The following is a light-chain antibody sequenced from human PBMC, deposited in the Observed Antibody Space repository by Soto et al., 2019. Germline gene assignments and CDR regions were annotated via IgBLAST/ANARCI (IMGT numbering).Light chain of an antibody. CDR2: GNT. CDR3: QSYDSSLSAHVV. V-gene: IGLV1-40*01. J-gene: IGLJ2*01. CDR1: SSNIGAGYD. Sequence: QAVVTQPPSVSGAPGQRVTISCTGSSSNIGAGYDVNWYQQLPGIAPQVLIYGNTNRASGVPDRFSASKSGTSASLAITGLQGEDEADYYCQSYDSSLSAHVVFGGGTKLTVL.